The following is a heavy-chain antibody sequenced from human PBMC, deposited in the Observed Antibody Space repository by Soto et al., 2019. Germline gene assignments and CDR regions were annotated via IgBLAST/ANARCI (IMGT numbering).Heavy chain of an antibody. CDR1: GGTFSSYA. J-gene: IGHJ4*02. V-gene: IGHV1-69*13. CDR2: IIPIFGTA. CDR3: ARLIWDSSPSDY. D-gene: IGHD6-19*01. Sequence: GASVKVSCKASGGTFSSYAISWVRQAPGQGLEWMGGIIPIFGTANYAQKFQGRVTITADESTSTAYMELSSLRSEDTAVYYCARLIWDSSPSDYWGQGTLVTVSS.